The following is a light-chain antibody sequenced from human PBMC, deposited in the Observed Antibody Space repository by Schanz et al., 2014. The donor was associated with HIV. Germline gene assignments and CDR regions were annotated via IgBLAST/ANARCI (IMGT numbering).Light chain of an antibody. CDR2: EVS. V-gene: IGLV2-23*02. Sequence: QSALTQPASVSGSPGQSITISCTGTTSDVGSYNLVSWYQQHPGKAPKVMIYEVSKRPSGVSNRFSGSKSGNTASLTIYGLQAEDEADYYCCAYSSSATVVFGTGTKVTVL. CDR3: CAYSSSATVV. J-gene: IGLJ1*01. CDR1: TSDVGSYNL.